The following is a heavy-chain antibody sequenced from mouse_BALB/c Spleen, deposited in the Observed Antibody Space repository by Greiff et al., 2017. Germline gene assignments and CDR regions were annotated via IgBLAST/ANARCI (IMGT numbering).Heavy chain of an antibody. V-gene: IGHV2-2*02. D-gene: IGHD1-2*01. Sequence: VQLQESGPGLVQPSQSLSITCTASGFSFTSYGVHWVRQSPGKGLEWLGVIWSGGSTDYNAAFISRLSISKDNSKCQVFFKMSSLPANDTAIYYCARKYYGEGGFAYWGQGTLVTVSA. J-gene: IGHJ3*01. CDR2: IWSGGST. CDR1: GFSFTSYG. CDR3: ARKYYGEGGFAY.